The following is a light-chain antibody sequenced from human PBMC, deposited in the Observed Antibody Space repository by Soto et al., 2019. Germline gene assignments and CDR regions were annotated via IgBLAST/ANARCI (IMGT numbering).Light chain of an antibody. CDR2: GAS. J-gene: IGKJ4*01. Sequence: EIVMTQSPATLSVSPWERATLSCRASQSVSSNLAWYQQKPGQAPRLLIYGASTRATGIPARFSGSGSGTEFTLTISSLQSEDFAVYYCQQYNNWPSTFGGGTKVDIK. CDR3: QQYNNWPST. CDR1: QSVSSN. V-gene: IGKV3-15*01.